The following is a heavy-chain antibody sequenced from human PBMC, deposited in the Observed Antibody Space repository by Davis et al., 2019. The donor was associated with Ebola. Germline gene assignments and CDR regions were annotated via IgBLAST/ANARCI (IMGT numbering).Heavy chain of an antibody. V-gene: IGHV3-9*01. Sequence: GGSLRLSCAASGFTFDDYAMHWVRQAPGKGLEWVSGISWNSGSIGYADSVKGRFTISRDNAKNSLYLQMNSLRAEDTALYYCAKEQYCTGGVCYSGRGRSNYYYYYGMDVWGQGTTVTVSS. CDR1: GFTFDDYA. J-gene: IGHJ6*02. CDR2: ISWNSGSI. D-gene: IGHD2-8*02. CDR3: AKEQYCTGGVCYSGRGRSNYYYYYGMDV.